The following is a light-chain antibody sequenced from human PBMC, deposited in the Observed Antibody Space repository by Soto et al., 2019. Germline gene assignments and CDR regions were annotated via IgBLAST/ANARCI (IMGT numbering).Light chain of an antibody. V-gene: IGKV3-15*01. Sequence: EIVMTQSPATLSVSPGERATLSCRASQSVSSNLAWYQQKPGQAPRLLIYGASTRATGIPARFSGSGSGTDFTLTISSLQSEDFAVYYGQQYNNWPPWTFGQGTKLEIK. J-gene: IGKJ2*02. CDR3: QQYNNWPPWT. CDR2: GAS. CDR1: QSVSSN.